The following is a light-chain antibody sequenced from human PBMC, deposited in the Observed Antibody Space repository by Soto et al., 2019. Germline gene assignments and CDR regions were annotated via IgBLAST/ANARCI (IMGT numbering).Light chain of an antibody. V-gene: IGKV3-20*01. Sequence: EIVLTQSPGTLSLSPGERATLSCRASQSVSSTYLAWYQQRPAQAPRLLIYGASSRAAGIPDRFSGSGSGTDFTLTLSRLEPEDFAVYYCQQYAGSPLAFGGGTKREIQ. CDR1: QSVSSTY. CDR2: GAS. CDR3: QQYAGSPLA. J-gene: IGKJ4*01.